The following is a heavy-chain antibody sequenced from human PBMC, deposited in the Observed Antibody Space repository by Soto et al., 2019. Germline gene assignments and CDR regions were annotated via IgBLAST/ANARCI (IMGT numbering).Heavy chain of an antibody. Sequence: QVQLVQSGAEVKEPGASVKVSCKSSGYTFSSYDINWVRRAAGQGLEWVGSMNPNSGNTLYAQKFQGRVIMTRSTSISTAYMELSSLRSDDTAVCYCARAHNSGDVDYWGQGTLVTVSS. J-gene: IGHJ4*02. CDR3: ARAHNSGDVDY. D-gene: IGHD4-17*01. CDR2: MNPNSGNT. V-gene: IGHV1-8*01. CDR1: GYTFSSYD.